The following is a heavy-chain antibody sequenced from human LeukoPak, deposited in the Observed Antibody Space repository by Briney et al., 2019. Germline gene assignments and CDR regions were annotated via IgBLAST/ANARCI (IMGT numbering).Heavy chain of an antibody. CDR1: GGTFSSYA. J-gene: IGHJ4*02. CDR3: AAQPIVGATPDY. CDR2: IIPIFGTA. V-gene: IGHV1-69*13. D-gene: IGHD1-26*01. Sequence: ASVKVSCKASGGTFSSYAISWVRQAPGQGLEWMGGIIPIFGTANYAQKFQGRVTITADESTSTAYMELSSLRSEDTAVYYCAAQPIVGATPDYWGQGTLVTVSS.